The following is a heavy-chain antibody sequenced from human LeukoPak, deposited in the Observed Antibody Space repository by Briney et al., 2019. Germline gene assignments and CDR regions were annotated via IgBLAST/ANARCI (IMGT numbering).Heavy chain of an antibody. Sequence: GRSLRLSCAASGFTFDDYAMHWVRQAPGKGLEWVSGISWNSGSTGYADSVKGRFTISRDNAKNSLYLQMNSLRAEDTALYYCAKVQIPYYYDSSGYCPFDYWGQGTLVTVSS. D-gene: IGHD3-22*01. J-gene: IGHJ4*02. V-gene: IGHV3-9*01. CDR1: GFTFDDYA. CDR2: ISWNSGST. CDR3: AKVQIPYYYDSSGYCPFDY.